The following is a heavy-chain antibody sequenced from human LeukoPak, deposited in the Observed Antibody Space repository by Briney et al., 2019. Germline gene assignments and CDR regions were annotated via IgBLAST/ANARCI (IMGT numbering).Heavy chain of an antibody. V-gene: IGHV3-11*04. CDR1: GFTFSDYY. D-gene: IGHD5-18*01. CDR2: ISSSGSTM. Sequence: GGSLRLSCAASGFTFSDYYMTWIRQAPGKGLEWVSYISSSGSTMYYADSVKGRFTISRDNAKNSLYLQMNSLRAEDTAVYSCARGRGYSYGHTDYWGQGTLVTVSS. J-gene: IGHJ4*02. CDR3: ARGRGYSYGHTDY.